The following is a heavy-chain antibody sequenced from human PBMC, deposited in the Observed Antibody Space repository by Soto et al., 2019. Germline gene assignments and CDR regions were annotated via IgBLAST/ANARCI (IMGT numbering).Heavy chain of an antibody. J-gene: IGHJ6*03. Sequence: SGPTLVKPTQTLTLTCTFSGFSLSTSGMCVSWIRQPPGKALEWLARIDWDDDKYYSTSLKTRLTISKDTSKNQVVLTMTNMDPVDTATYYCARIPGLLWSERLKFSWGYMDVWGKGTTVTVSS. CDR3: ARIPGLLWSERLKFSWGYMDV. CDR2: IDWDDDK. D-gene: IGHD3-10*01. CDR1: GFSLSTSGMC. V-gene: IGHV2-70*11.